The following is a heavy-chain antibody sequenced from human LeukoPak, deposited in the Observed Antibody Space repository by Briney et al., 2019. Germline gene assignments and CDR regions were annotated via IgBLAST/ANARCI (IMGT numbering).Heavy chain of an antibody. Sequence: GASVKVSCTAAGYTFTGYYMHWVRQAPGQGREWRGWINPNSGGTNYAQKFQGRATMPRDTSISTAYMELSTLRSDDTALYYCARDHCSCVYSTMGYWGQGTLVTVSS. D-gene: IGHD2-2*01. CDR1: GYTFTGYY. CDR3: ARDHCSCVYSTMGY. V-gene: IGHV1-2*02. J-gene: IGHJ4*02. CDR2: INPNSGGT.